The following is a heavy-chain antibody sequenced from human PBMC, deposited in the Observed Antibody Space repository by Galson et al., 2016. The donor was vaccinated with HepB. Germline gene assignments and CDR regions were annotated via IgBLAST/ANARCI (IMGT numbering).Heavy chain of an antibody. J-gene: IGHJ6*02. CDR1: GASISAHY. D-gene: IGHD3-16*01. V-gene: IGHV4-59*11. Sequence: SETLSLTCTVSGASISAHYWSWIRQPPGKGLEWIGYIYASGSTNYNSSLNSRVTISRDTSKNQFSLTLTSVTAADTAVYYCARRLGRDVANYHYYSLDVWGQGTTVTVSS. CDR2: IYASGST. CDR3: ARRLGRDVANYHYYSLDV.